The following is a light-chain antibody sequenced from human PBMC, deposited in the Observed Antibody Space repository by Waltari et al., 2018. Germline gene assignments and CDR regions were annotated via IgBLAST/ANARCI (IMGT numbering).Light chain of an antibody. CDR1: SSNIGNKL. CDR2: RSN. Sequence: QSVLTQPPSASGTPGQRVTISCSGRSSNIGNKLVYWYQQFPGTAPKVLIYRSNQRPSGVPDRFSGSKSGTSASLAISGLRSEDEADYYCAAWDDSLSGWVFGGGTKVTVL. CDR3: AAWDDSLSGWV. J-gene: IGLJ3*02. V-gene: IGLV1-47*01.